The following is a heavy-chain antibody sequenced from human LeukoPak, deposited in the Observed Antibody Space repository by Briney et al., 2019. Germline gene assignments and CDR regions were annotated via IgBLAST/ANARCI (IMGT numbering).Heavy chain of an antibody. CDR1: GFAFASFA. V-gene: IGHV3-23*01. J-gene: IGHJ4*02. CDR3: AKDFLRNMVLGFDY. D-gene: IGHD3-10*01. Sequence: GGSLTLSCPASGFAFASFALSWVRQAPGKGLEWVSTIIGSGGNTYYADSVKGRFTISRDNSKNTLYLQMNSLRAKDTAIYYCAKDFLRNMVLGFDYWGQGTLVTVSS. CDR2: IIGSGGNT.